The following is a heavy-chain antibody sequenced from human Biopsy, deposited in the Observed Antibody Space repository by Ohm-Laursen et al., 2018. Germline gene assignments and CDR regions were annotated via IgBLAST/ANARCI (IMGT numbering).Heavy chain of an antibody. V-gene: IGHV1-2*02. CDR2: INPATGET. J-gene: IGHJ5*02. CDR3: AKPSGGVSTIGFDP. D-gene: IGHD3-16*01. CDR1: GYTFNAYY. Sequence: GASVKVSCKASGYTFNAYYIHWMRQAPGQGLEWMGWINPATGETRYAQRFQGRVTMTRDTSVTTAYMQLSSLTSDDTALYYCAKPSGGVSTIGFDPWGQGTQAIVSS.